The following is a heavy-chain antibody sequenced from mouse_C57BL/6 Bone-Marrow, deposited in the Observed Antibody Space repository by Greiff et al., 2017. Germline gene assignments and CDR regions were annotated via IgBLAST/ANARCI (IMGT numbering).Heavy chain of an antibody. CDR1: GYTFTNYW. D-gene: IGHD2-3*01. CDR3: AIGYDGYYVAY. V-gene: IGHV1-63*01. Sequence: QVQLQQSGAELVRPGTSVKMSCKASGYTFTNYWIGWAKQRPGHGLEWIGDIYPGGGYTNYNEKFKGKATLTADKSSSTAYMQFSSLTSEDSAIYYCAIGYDGYYVAYWGQGTLVTVSA. CDR2: IYPGGGYT. J-gene: IGHJ3*01.